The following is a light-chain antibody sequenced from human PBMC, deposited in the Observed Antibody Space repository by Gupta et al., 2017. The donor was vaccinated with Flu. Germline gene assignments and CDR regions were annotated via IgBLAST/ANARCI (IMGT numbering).Light chain of an antibody. CDR3: HQSSSLPIT. Sequence: ADFQSVTPKEKVTITCRASQTIGSNLHWYQQKPDQSPQLLIKYASQSSSGVPSRFSGSGSGTDFTLTINSVEAEDAATYYCHQSSSLPITFGQGTRLEIK. V-gene: IGKV6-21*01. J-gene: IGKJ5*01. CDR2: YAS. CDR1: QTIGSN.